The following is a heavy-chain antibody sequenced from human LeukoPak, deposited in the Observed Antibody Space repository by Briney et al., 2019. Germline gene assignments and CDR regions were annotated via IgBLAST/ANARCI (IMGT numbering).Heavy chain of an antibody. D-gene: IGHD5-18*01. Sequence: SVKVSCKASGGTFSSYAISWVRHPPGPGLELMGGIIPIFCTANYAQKFQGRVTITTDESTSTAYMELSSVRSEDTAVYYCARDVSDTAMVIGSVSFDYWGQGTLVTVSS. CDR3: ARDVSDTAMVIGSVSFDY. J-gene: IGHJ4*02. V-gene: IGHV1-69*05. CDR2: IIPIFCTA. CDR1: GGTFSSYA.